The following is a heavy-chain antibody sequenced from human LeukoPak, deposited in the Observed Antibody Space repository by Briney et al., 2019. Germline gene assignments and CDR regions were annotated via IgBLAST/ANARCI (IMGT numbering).Heavy chain of an antibody. J-gene: IGHJ4*02. CDR3: ARLLPASRHYFDY. CDR1: GLIVSSDY. D-gene: IGHD6-6*01. CDR2: IYGGGAT. Sequence: GGSLRLSCAASGLIVSSDYLAWVRQAPGKGLEWISVIYGGGATYYADSVQGRFTIFRDSSRNPLYLQMNSLRVEDTAVYYCARLLPASRHYFDYWGQGTLVSVSS. V-gene: IGHV3-53*01.